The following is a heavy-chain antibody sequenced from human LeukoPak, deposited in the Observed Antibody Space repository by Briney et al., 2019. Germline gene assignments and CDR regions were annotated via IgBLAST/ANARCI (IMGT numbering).Heavy chain of an antibody. D-gene: IGHD4-17*01. CDR1: GFTVSSNY. CDR3: AREKLDDYGDFKYYFDY. Sequence: GGSLRLSCAASGFTVSSNYMSWVRQAPGKGLEWVSVIYSGGSTYYADSVKGRFTISRDNSKNTLYLQMNSLRAEDTAVYYCAREKLDDYGDFKYYFDYWGQGTLVTVSS. J-gene: IGHJ4*02. CDR2: IYSGGST. V-gene: IGHV3-66*01.